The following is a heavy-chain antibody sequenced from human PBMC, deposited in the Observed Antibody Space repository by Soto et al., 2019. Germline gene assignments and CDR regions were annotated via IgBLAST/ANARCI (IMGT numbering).Heavy chain of an antibody. V-gene: IGHV3-48*02. CDR3: ARESRFLEWLSLNWFDP. D-gene: IGHD3-3*01. Sequence: GSLRLSCAASGFTFSSYSMNWVCQAPGKVLEWVSYISSSGSTIYYADSVKGRFTISRDNAKNSLYLQMNSLRDEDTAVYYCARESRFLEWLSLNWFDPWGQGTLVTVSS. J-gene: IGHJ5*02. CDR2: ISSSGSTI. CDR1: GFTFSSYS.